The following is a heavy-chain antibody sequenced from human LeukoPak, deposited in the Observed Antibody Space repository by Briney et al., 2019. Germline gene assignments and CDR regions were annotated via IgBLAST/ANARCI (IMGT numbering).Heavy chain of an antibody. CDR2: ISSSSSYI. J-gene: IGHJ6*03. Sequence: PGGSLRLSCAPSGFTFTSSSMKWVRQAPGMGLGWVSSISSSSSYIYYADSVKGRFTISRDNAKNSLYLQMNSLRAEDTAVYYCARSNGNYYYYYMDVWGKGTTVTVSS. CDR1: GFTFTSSS. D-gene: IGHD4-11*01. V-gene: IGHV3-21*01. CDR3: ARSNGNYYYYYMDV.